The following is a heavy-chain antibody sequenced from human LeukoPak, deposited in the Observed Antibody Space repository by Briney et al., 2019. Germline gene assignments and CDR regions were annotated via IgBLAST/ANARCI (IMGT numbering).Heavy chain of an antibody. V-gene: IGHV3-21*01. CDR3: ARMVASGAIFGRYFDY. CDR2: ISSSSSYI. J-gene: IGHJ4*02. D-gene: IGHD1-26*01. CDR1: GFTFSSYS. Sequence: GGSLRLSCAASGFTFSSYSMNWVRQAPGKGLEWVSSISSSSSYIYYADSVKGRFTIPRDNAKNSLYLQMNSLRAEDTAVYYCARMVASGAIFGRYFDYWGQGTLVTVSS.